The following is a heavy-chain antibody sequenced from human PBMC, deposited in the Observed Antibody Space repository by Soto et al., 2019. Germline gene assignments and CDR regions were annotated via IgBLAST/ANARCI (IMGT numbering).Heavy chain of an antibody. D-gene: IGHD6-13*01. J-gene: IGHJ6*02. CDR1: GFTFSSYG. Sequence: QVQLVESGGGVVQPGRSLRLSCAASGFTFSSYGMHWVRQAPGKGLEWVAVIWYDGSNKYYADSVKGRFTISRDNSKNTLYLQMNRLRAEDTAVYYCARDLSSTWYCEGYYYYGMDVWGQGTTVTVSS. V-gene: IGHV3-33*01. CDR3: ARDLSSTWYCEGYYYYGMDV. CDR2: IWYDGSNK.